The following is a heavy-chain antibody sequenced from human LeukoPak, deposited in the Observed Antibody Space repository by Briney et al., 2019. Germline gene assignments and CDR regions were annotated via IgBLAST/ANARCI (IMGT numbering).Heavy chain of an antibody. V-gene: IGHV3-23*01. J-gene: IGHJ4*02. CDR1: GFTFSSYA. D-gene: IGHD2-2*01. CDR2: ISGSGGST. CDR3: AKGYYIVVVPAAMASLIDY. Sequence: PGGPLRLSCAASGFTFSSYAISWVRQAPGKGLEWVSAISGSGGSTYYADSVKGRFTISRDNSKNTLYLQMNSLRAEDTAVYYCAKGYYIVVVPAAMASLIDYWGQGTLVTVSS.